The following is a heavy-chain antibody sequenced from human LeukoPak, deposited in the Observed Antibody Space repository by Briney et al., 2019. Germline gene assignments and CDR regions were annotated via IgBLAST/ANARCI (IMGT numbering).Heavy chain of an antibody. D-gene: IGHD1-26*01. J-gene: IGHJ3*02. CDR2: ISVYNGNT. V-gene: IGHV1-18*01. Sequence: ASVKVSCKASGYSNTNYAISWVRQAPGQGLEWMGWISVYNGNTNYAQKLQGRVTMTTDTSTSTAYMELRSLRSDDTAVYYCARDGRVGATSGDAFDIWGQGTMVTVSS. CDR1: GYSNTNYA. CDR3: ARDGRVGATSGDAFDI.